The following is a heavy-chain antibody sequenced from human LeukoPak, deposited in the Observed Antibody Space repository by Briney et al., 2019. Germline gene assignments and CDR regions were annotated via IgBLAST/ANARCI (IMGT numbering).Heavy chain of an antibody. CDR1: GDSISSSSYY. D-gene: IGHD3-10*01. CDR2: IYYSGST. J-gene: IGHJ6*03. Sequence: SETLSLTCTVSGDSISSSSYYWGWIRQPPGKGLEWIGSIYYSGSTYYSPSLKSRVTISVDTSKNQFSLKLSSVTAADTAVYYCARHYLPGSGNSGYMDVWGKGTTVTVS. V-gene: IGHV4-39*01. CDR3: ARHYLPGSGNSGYMDV.